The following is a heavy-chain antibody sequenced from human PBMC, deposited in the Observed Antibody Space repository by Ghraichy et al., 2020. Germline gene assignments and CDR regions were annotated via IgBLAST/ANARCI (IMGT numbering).Heavy chain of an antibody. D-gene: IGHD3-22*01. J-gene: IGHJ4*02. CDR1: GGSISSSSYY. Sequence: SETLSLTCTVSGGSISSSSYYWGWIRQPPGKGLEWIGSISYSGSTYHNPSLKSRVTISVDTSKNQFSLRLSSVTAADTAVYYCARVSITMIVGFGFDYWGQGTLVTVSS. CDR3: ARVSITMIVGFGFDY. CDR2: ISYSGST. V-gene: IGHV4-39*01.